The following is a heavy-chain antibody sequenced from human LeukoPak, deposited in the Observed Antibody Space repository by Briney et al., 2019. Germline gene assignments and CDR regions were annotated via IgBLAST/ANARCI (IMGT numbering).Heavy chain of an antibody. D-gene: IGHD6-6*01. Sequence: ASVKVSCKASGYTFTGYYMHWVRQAPGQGLEWMGWINPNSGGTNYAQKFQGRVTMTRDTSISTAYMELSRLRSDDTAVYYCARSPPFQYSSPDYWGQGTLVTVSS. J-gene: IGHJ4*02. CDR1: GYTFTGYY. CDR2: INPNSGGT. V-gene: IGHV1-2*02. CDR3: ARSPPFQYSSPDY.